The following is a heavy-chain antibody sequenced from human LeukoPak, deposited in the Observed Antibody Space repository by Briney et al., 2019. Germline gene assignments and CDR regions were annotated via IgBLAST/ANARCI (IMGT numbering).Heavy chain of an antibody. Sequence: ASETLSLTCAVYGGSFSGYYWSWIRQPTGKGLEWIGEINHSGSTNYNPSLKSRVTISVDTSKNQFSLKLSSVTAADTAVYYCARGSYFYYDSSGYYLFDYWGQGTLVTVSS. CDR2: INHSGST. V-gene: IGHV4-34*01. CDR1: GGSFSGYY. J-gene: IGHJ4*02. CDR3: ARGSYFYYDSSGYYLFDY. D-gene: IGHD3-22*01.